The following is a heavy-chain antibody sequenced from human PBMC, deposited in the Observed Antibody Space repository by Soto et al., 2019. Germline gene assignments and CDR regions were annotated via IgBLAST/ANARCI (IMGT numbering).Heavy chain of an antibody. Sequence: NPSETLSLTCTASGGSISSYYWSWIRQPPGKGLEWIGYIYYSGSTNYNPSLKSRVTISVDTSKNQFSLKLSSVTAADTAVYYCARHNWNRPFDYWGQGTLVTVSS. D-gene: IGHD1-20*01. CDR1: GGSISSYY. J-gene: IGHJ4*02. CDR3: ARHNWNRPFDY. CDR2: IYYSGST. V-gene: IGHV4-59*01.